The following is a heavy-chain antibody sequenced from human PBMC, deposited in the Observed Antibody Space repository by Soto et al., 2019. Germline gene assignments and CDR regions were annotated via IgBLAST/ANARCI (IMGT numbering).Heavy chain of an antibody. CDR3: ARDPYHVLMVNAPNLYGMDV. Sequence: GASVKVSCKASGYTFPSYAMHWVRQAPGQGLEWMGRISTYNGNTNYPQSLQGRLTMTTDTSTTTAYMELRSLRSDDRAVYYCARDPYHVLMVNAPNLYGMDVWGQGTTVTVS. V-gene: IGHV1-18*01. J-gene: IGHJ6*02. CDR1: GYTFPSYA. CDR2: ISTYNGNT. D-gene: IGHD2-8*01.